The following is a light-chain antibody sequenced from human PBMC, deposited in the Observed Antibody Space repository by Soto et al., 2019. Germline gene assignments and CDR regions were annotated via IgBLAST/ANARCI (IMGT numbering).Light chain of an antibody. J-gene: IGKJ1*01. CDR2: GAS. CDR3: QQYGSSPWT. Sequence: EIELTQSPGTLSLSPGERATLSCRASQSVTSSYLAWYQQKPGQAPRLLIYGASSRATGIPDRFSGSGSETDFTVTISRLEPEDFAVYYCQQYGSSPWTFGQGTKVEIK. V-gene: IGKV3-20*01. CDR1: QSVTSSY.